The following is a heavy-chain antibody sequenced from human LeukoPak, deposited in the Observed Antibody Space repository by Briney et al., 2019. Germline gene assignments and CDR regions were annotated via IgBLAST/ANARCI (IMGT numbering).Heavy chain of an antibody. D-gene: IGHD3-3*01. Sequence: GSSVKVSCKASGGTFTSYGISWVRQAPGQGLEWMGWISAYNGNTNYAQKLQGRVTMTTDTSTSTAYMELRSLRSDDTAVYYCARDPRAYDFWSGYYPQNFDYWGQGTLVTVSS. J-gene: IGHJ4*02. CDR1: GGTFTSYG. CDR3: ARDPRAYDFWSGYYPQNFDY. V-gene: IGHV1-18*01. CDR2: ISAYNGNT.